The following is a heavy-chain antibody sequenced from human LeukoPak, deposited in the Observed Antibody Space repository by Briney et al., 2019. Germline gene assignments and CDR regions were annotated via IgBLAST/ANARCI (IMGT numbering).Heavy chain of an antibody. J-gene: IGHJ4*02. Sequence: NPSETLSLTCAVSGASIGEYYWSWIRQSPGKGLEWIGYIYHSGSTNYNPSLKSRVTISVDTSKNQFSLKLTSVTAADTAVYYCARERYYYDTTGFIDYWGQGTLVTVSS. CDR1: GASIGEYY. CDR3: ARERYYYDTTGFIDY. V-gene: IGHV4-59*01. D-gene: IGHD3-22*01. CDR2: IYHSGST.